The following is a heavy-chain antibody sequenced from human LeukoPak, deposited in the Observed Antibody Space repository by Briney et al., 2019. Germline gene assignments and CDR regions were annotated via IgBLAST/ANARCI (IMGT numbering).Heavy chain of an antibody. CDR1: GGSISSYY. V-gene: IGHV4-4*07. CDR2: IHRSGST. D-gene: IGHD1-20*01. J-gene: IGHJ4*02. Sequence: SETLSLTCTVSGGSISSYYWSWIRQPAGKGMQWIGLIHRSGSTNYNPSLKSRVTMSVDTSENQFSLKLSSVTAADTAVYYCARDIYNWNFFDYWGQGTLVTVSS. CDR3: ARDIYNWNFFDY.